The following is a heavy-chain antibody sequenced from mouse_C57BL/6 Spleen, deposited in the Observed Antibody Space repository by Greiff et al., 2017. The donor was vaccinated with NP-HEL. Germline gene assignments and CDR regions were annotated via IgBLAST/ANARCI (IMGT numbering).Heavy chain of an antibody. Sequence: EVKVVESGGGLVKPGGSLKLSCAASGFTFSSYTMSWVRQTPEKRLEWVATISGGGGNTYYPDSVKGRFTISRDNAKNTLYLQMSSLRSEDTALYYCARHHYGSPLGYWGQGTTLTVSS. J-gene: IGHJ2*01. CDR2: ISGGGGNT. V-gene: IGHV5-9*01. CDR1: GFTFSSYT. D-gene: IGHD1-1*01. CDR3: ARHHYGSPLGY.